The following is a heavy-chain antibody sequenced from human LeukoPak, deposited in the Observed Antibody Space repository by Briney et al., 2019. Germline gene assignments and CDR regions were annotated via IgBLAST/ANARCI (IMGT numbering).Heavy chain of an antibody. D-gene: IGHD2-15*01. CDR1: GYTLTSYY. J-gene: IGHJ6*03. V-gene: IGHV1-46*01. CDR3: ARRAIVVVVDYYYYYMDV. Sequence: ASVKVSCKASGYTLTSYYMHWVRQAPGQGLEWMGIINPSGGSTSYAQKFQGRVTMTRDMSTSTVYMELSSLRSEDTAVYYCARRAIVVVVDYYYYYMDVWGKGTTVTVSS. CDR2: INPSGGST.